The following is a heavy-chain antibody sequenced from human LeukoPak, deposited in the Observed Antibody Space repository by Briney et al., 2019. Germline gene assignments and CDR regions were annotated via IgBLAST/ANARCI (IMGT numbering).Heavy chain of an antibody. V-gene: IGHV3-7*01. D-gene: IGHD4-11*01. CDR2: IKQGGSET. CDR1: GFTFSSYA. J-gene: IGHJ3*02. CDR3: ARGVLYSTDAFDI. Sequence: GGSLRLSCAASGFTFSSYAMSWVRQAPGKGLEWVANIKQGGSETYYVDSVKGRFAISRDIAKSSLYLQMNSLRAEDTAVYYCARGVLYSTDAFDIWGQGTMVTVSS.